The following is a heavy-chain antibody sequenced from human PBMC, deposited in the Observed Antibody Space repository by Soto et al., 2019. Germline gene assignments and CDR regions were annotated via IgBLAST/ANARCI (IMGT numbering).Heavy chain of an antibody. CDR1: GFTFSDHY. CDR2: ISTSSSYT. V-gene: IGHV3-11*05. CDR3: ARLRLTDYFDY. Sequence: QVQLVESGGGLVKPGGSLRLSCVASGFTFSDHYMTWIRQAPGKGLEWLSYISTSSSYTNYADSVKGRFTISRDNAMNLLYLQMNSLRAEDTAVYYCARLRLTDYFDYWGQGTLVSVSS. J-gene: IGHJ4*02.